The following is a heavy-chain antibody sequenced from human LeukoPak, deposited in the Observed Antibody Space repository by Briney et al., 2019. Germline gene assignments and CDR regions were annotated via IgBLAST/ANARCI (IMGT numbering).Heavy chain of an antibody. CDR3: ARLSSDYYYYYGMDV. CDR1: GGSISSYY. V-gene: IGHV4-59*08. CDR2: IYYSGST. Sequence: SETLCLTCTVSGGSISSYYWNWIRQSPGKGLEWIGYIYYSGSTNYNPSLKSRVTISVDTSKNQLSLKLSSVTAADTAVYYCARLSSDYYYYYGMDVWGQGTTVTVSS. D-gene: IGHD6-19*01. J-gene: IGHJ6*02.